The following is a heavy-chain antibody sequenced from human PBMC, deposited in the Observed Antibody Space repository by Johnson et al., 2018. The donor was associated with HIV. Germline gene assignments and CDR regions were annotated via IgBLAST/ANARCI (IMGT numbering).Heavy chain of an antibody. CDR2: ISGSGGST. D-gene: IGHD1-26*01. J-gene: IGHJ3*02. CDR3: AKGGWDLRDPFDI. V-gene: IGHV3-23*01. Sequence: EVQLLESGGGVVLPGGSLRLSCAASGFTFSSYAMSWVRQAPGKGLEWVSAISGSGGSTYYADSVKGRFTISRDNSKNTLYMQMNSLRGEETAISYCAKGGWDLRDPFDIWGQGTMVTVSS. CDR1: GFTFSSYA.